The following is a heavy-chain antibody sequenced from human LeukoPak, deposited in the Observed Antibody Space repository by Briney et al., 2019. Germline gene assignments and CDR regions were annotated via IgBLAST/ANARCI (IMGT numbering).Heavy chain of an antibody. CDR2: INHSGST. CDR1: GGSFSGYY. Sequence: SETLSLTCAVYGGSFSGYYWSWIRQPPGKGPEWIGEINHSGSTNYNPSLKSRVTISVYTSKNQLSLKLSSVTAADTAVYYCARKHCSITSCFSGRDVWGQGTTVTVSS. CDR3: ARKHCSITSCFSGRDV. D-gene: IGHD2-2*01. V-gene: IGHV4-34*01. J-gene: IGHJ6*02.